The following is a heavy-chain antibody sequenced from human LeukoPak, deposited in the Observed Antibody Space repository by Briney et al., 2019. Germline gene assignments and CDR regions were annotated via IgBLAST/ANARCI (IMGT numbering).Heavy chain of an antibody. J-gene: IGHJ3*02. Sequence: PGGSLRLSCAASGFTFSTYWMNWVRQAPGKGLVWVSRISTDGSSTSYADSVKGRFTISRDNAKNTLYLQMNSLRAEDTAVYYCARVFGEVVRAFDIWGQGTMVTVSS. CDR1: GFTFSTYW. CDR2: ISTDGSST. D-gene: IGHD3-10*02. CDR3: ARVFGEVVRAFDI. V-gene: IGHV3-74*01.